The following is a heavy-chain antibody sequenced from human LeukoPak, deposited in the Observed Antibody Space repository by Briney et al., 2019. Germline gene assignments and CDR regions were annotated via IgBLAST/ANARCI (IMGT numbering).Heavy chain of an antibody. CDR2: IYTSGST. CDR1: GGFISSYY. Sequence: SETLSLTCTVSGGFISSYYWSWIRQPAGKGLEWIGRIYTSGSTNYNPSLKSRVTMSVDTSKNQFSLKLSSVTAADTAVYYCARDRCSSTSCASGNWFDPWGQGTLVTVSS. J-gene: IGHJ5*02. D-gene: IGHD2-2*01. V-gene: IGHV4-4*07. CDR3: ARDRCSSTSCASGNWFDP.